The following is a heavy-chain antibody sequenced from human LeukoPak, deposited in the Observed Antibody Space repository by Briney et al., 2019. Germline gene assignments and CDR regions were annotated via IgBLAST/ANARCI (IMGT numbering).Heavy chain of an antibody. CDR1: GYSISSGYY. D-gene: IGHD6-19*01. Sequence: SETLSLTCTVSGYSISSGYYWGWIRQPPGKGLEWIGSIYHSGSTYYNPSLKSRVTISVDTSKNQFSLKLSSVTAADTAVYYCAPVRSSGWYSGIDYWGQGTLVTVSS. J-gene: IGHJ4*02. CDR3: APVRSSGWYSGIDY. CDR2: IYHSGST. V-gene: IGHV4-38-2*02.